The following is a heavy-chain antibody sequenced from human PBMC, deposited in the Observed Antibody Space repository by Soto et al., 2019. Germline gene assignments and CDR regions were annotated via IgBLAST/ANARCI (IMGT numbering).Heavy chain of an antibody. D-gene: IGHD1-7*01. CDR1: GYTFTTSG. V-gene: IGHV1-18*01. Sequence: VQLVQSGAEVKKPGASVKVSCKASGYTFTTSGITWVRQAPGQGLEWMGWISANNGNTNYAQNVQGKVTMTTDTSTSTAYTELRSLRTDDTAVYYCARCGNWNYASDSWGQGTLVTVS. CDR3: ARCGNWNYASDS. J-gene: IGHJ4*02. CDR2: ISANNGNT.